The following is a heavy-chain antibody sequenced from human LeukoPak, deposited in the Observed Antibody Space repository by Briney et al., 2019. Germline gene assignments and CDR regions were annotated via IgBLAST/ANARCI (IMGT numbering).Heavy chain of an antibody. V-gene: IGHV1-18*01. J-gene: IGHJ4*02. Sequence: ASVKVSCKASGYTFTNYGISWVRQAPGQGLEWMGWISAYNGNTKYVQKVQGRVIMTTDTSTSTAYMELRSLRSDDTAVYYCARVDCSGDSCYSAGYWGQGTLVTVSS. D-gene: IGHD2-15*01. CDR3: ARVDCSGDSCYSAGY. CDR2: ISAYNGNT. CDR1: GYTFTNYG.